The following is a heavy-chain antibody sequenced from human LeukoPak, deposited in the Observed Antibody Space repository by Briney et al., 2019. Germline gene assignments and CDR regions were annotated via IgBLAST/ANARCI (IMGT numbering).Heavy chain of an antibody. CDR3: ARHIGGGIEDMDV. J-gene: IGHJ6*03. Sequence: SETLSLTCTVSGGSIGTYYWSWVRQSPGKGLEWIGYIYVTGNRYNPYLQSRVTISVDASRSQFFLKMSSVTAADTAVYYCARHIGGGIEDMDVWGKGTKVTVSS. CDR2: IYVTGN. CDR1: GGSIGTYY. D-gene: IGHD3-16*02. V-gene: IGHV4-59*08.